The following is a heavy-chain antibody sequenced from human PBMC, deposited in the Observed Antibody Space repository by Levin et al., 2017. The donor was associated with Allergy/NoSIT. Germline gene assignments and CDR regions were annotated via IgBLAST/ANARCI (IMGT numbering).Heavy chain of an antibody. CDR2: IYYSGST. CDR1: GGSIRSGGYY. CDR3: ARDSAAGDAFDI. D-gene: IGHD6-13*01. Sequence: SQTLSLPCTVSGGSIRSGGYYWSWIRQHPGKGLEWIGYIYYSGSTYYNPSLKSRVTISVDTSKNQFSLKLSSVTAADTAVYYCARDSAAGDAFDIWGQGTMVTVSS. V-gene: IGHV4-31*03. J-gene: IGHJ3*02.